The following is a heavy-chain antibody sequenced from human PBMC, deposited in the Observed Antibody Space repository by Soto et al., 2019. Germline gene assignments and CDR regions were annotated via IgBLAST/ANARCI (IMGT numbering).Heavy chain of an antibody. CDR3: ARDYYDSSGYYPDAFDI. Sequence: ASVKVSCKASGGTFSSYAISWVRQAPGQGLEWMGGIIPIFGTANYAQKFQGRVTITRDTSTSTVYMELSSLRSEDTAVYYCARDYYDSSGYYPDAFDIWGQGTMVTVSS. CDR1: GGTFSSYA. D-gene: IGHD3-22*01. V-gene: IGHV1-69*05. CDR2: IIPIFGTA. J-gene: IGHJ3*02.